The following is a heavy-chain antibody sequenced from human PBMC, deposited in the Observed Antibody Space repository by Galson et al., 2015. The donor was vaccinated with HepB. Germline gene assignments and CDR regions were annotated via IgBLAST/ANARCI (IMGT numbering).Heavy chain of an antibody. CDR3: ARDSSGWYRGPLGWFDP. CDR2: IIPILGIA. Sequence: VKVSCKASGGTFSSYAISWVRQAPGQGLEWMGRIIPILGIANYAQKFQGRVTITADKSTSTAYMELSGLRSEDTAVYYCARDSSGWYRGPLGWFDPWGQGTLVTVSS. CDR1: GGTFSSYA. D-gene: IGHD6-19*01. V-gene: IGHV1-69*10. J-gene: IGHJ5*02.